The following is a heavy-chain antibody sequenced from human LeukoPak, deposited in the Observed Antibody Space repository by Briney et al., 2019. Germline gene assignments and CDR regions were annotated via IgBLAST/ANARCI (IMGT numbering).Heavy chain of an antibody. V-gene: IGHV3-23*01. Sequence: GGSLRLSCAASGFTFSSYAMSWVRQAPGKGLEWVSAISGSGGSTYYADSVKGRFTISRDNSKNTLYLQMNILRAEDTAVYYCAKDQWGYCSGGSCGADIWGQGTMVTVSS. CDR2: ISGSGGST. J-gene: IGHJ3*02. D-gene: IGHD2-15*01. CDR3: AKDQWGYCSGGSCGADI. CDR1: GFTFSSYA.